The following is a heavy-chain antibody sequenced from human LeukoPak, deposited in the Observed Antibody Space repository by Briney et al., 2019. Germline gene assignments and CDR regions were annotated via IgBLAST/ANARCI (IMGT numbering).Heavy chain of an antibody. CDR1: GFSFSSYW. D-gene: IGHD1-14*01. V-gene: IGHV3-74*01. J-gene: IGHJ4*02. CDR3: ARDSYTGFDH. CDR2: INTDGSST. Sequence: GGSLRLSCVASGFSFSSYWMHWVRQVPGKGLVWVSRINTDGSSTNYADSVKGRFTISRDNAKNTLYLQMNSLRAEDTAVYSCARDSYTGFDHWGQGTLVTVS.